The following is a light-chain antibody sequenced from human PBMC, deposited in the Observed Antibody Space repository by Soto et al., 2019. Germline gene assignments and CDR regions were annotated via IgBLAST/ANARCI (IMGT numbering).Light chain of an antibody. V-gene: IGKV3D-20*02. CDR1: QSVSNNY. CDR2: GAS. J-gene: IGKJ1*01. CDR3: QQRSNWPRT. Sequence: ELVLTQSPGTLSLSPGERATLCCRASQSVSNNYLAWYQQKPGQAPRLLIYGASSRATGIPARFSGSGSGTDFTLTISSLEPEDFAVYYCQQRSNWPRTFGQGTKVDIK.